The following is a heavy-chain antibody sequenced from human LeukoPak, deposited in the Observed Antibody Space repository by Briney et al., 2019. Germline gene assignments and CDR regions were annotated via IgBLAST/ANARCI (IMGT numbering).Heavy chain of an antibody. CDR1: GGTFSSYA. V-gene: IGHV1-69*05. CDR3: ARDLPFDYYDSSGYYPR. Sequence: ASVKVSCKASGGTFSSYAISWVRQAPGQGLEWMGGIIPIFGTANYAQKFQGRVTITTDESTSTAYMELSSLRSEDSAVYYCARDLPFDYYDSSGYYPRWGQGTLVTVSS. CDR2: IIPIFGTA. D-gene: IGHD3-22*01. J-gene: IGHJ4*02.